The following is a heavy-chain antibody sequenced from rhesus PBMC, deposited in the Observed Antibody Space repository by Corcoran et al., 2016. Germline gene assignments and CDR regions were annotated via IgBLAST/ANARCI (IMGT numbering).Heavy chain of an antibody. V-gene: IGHV3-37*01. J-gene: IGHJ5-2*02. D-gene: IGHD6-25*01. CDR3: ARQLAAARNSLDV. CDR1: GFTFSYYW. Sequence: EVQLVESGGGLVQPGGSLRLSCVASGFTFSYYWMALVRQATGKGLEWVSSKSQPSGSNKYYIDPVKDRFTNSRDKAKNTLYLQMNSLRAEDTAVYYCARQLAAARNSLDVWGRGVLVTVSS. CDR2: KSQPSGSNK.